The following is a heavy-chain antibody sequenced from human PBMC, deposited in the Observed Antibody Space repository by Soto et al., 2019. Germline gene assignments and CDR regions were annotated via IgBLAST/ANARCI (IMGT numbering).Heavy chain of an antibody. V-gene: IGHV4-39*01. Sequence: QLQLQESGPGLVKPSETLSLTCTVSGGSISSSSYYWGWIRQPPGKGLEWIGSIYYSGSTYYNPSLKSRVTISVDTSKNQFSLKLSSVTAVDTAVYYCAAVPAANDAFDIWGQGTMVTVSS. CDR3: AAVPAANDAFDI. J-gene: IGHJ3*02. CDR1: GGSISSSSYY. D-gene: IGHD2-2*01. CDR2: IYYSGST.